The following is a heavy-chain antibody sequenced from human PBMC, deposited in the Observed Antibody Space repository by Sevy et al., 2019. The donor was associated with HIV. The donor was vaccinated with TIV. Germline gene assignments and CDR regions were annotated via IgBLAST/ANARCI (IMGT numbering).Heavy chain of an antibody. CDR2: INSDGSST. V-gene: IGHV3-74*01. CDR1: GFTFSSYW. Sequence: GGSLRLSCAASGFTFSSYWMHWVRQAPGKGLVWVSRINSDGSSTSYADSVKGRFTISRDNAKNTRYLQMNSLRAEDTAVYYCARGGLYDFWSGYPFDYWGQGTLVTVS. CDR3: ARGGLYDFWSGYPFDY. J-gene: IGHJ4*02. D-gene: IGHD3-3*01.